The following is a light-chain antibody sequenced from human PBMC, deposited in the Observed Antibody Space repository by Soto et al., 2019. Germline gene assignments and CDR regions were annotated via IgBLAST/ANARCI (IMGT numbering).Light chain of an antibody. CDR1: SSDIGGYNY. V-gene: IGLV2-11*01. CDR3: CSNAGRPDV. J-gene: IGLJ1*01. Sequence: QSVLTQPRSVSGSPGQSVAISCTGTSSDIGGYNYVSWYQQHPGKAPKVMIYDVYKRPSGVPDRFSGSKSGNTASLTISDLQTEDEADYYCCSNAGRPDVFGTGTKVTVL. CDR2: DVY.